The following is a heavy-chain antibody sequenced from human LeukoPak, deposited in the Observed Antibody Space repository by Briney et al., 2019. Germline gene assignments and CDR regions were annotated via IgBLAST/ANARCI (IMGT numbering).Heavy chain of an antibody. J-gene: IGHJ3*02. V-gene: IGHV4-34*01. CDR2: INHSGST. D-gene: IGHD5-24*01. Sequence: PSETLSLTCAVYGGSFSGYYWSWIRQPPGKGLEWIGEINHSGSTNYNPSLKSRVTISVDTSKNQFSLKLSSVTAADTAVYYCARVRRDGYNYPDAFDIWGQGTMVTVSS. CDR1: GGSFSGYY. CDR3: ARVRRDGYNYPDAFDI.